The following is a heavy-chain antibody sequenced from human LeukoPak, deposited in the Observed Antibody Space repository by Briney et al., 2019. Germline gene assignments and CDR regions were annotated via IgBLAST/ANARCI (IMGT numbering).Heavy chain of an antibody. D-gene: IGHD5-12*01. CDR1: GFNFGIYG. J-gene: IGHJ3*02. CDR2: IKQDGSEK. CDR3: ARDLEWLRFDAFDI. Sequence: PGGSLRLSCTASGFNFGIYGMHWVRQAPGKGLEWVANIKQDGSEKYYVDSVKGRFTISRDNAKNSLYLQMNSLRAEDTAVYYCARDLEWLRFDAFDIWGQGTMVTVSS. V-gene: IGHV3-7*01.